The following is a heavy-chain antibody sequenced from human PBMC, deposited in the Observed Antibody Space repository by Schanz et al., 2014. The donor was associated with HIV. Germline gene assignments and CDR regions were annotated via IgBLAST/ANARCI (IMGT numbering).Heavy chain of an antibody. V-gene: IGHV3-33*06. CDR3: ANTEYPYSSSSDYYYGMDV. CDR1: GFTFSSFG. Sequence: QVQVVESGGGVVRPGRSLRLSCAASGFTFSSFGMHWVRQAPGKGLEWVAASWYDGSNKYYADSVKGRFTISKDNSKNTLYLQMNSLRAQDTAVYYCANTEYPYSSSSDYYYGMDVWGQGTTVTVSS. D-gene: IGHD6-6*01. J-gene: IGHJ6*02. CDR2: SWYDGSNK.